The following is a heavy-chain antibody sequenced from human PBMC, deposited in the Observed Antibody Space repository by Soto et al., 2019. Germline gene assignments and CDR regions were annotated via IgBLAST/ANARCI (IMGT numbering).Heavy chain of an antibody. D-gene: IGHD3-22*01. CDR1: GDSVSSNSAA. J-gene: IGHJ4*02. CDR3: ARAFDTIGNYIKYFHF. CDR2: TFYRSKWYD. V-gene: IGHV6-1*01. Sequence: PSQTLSLTCAISGDSVSSNSAAWNWIRQSPSRGLEWLGRTFYRSKWYDDYAVSVKSRITINPDTSKNQFSLQLNSVTPEDTAVYYCARAFDTIGNYIKYFHFCCQGPLVT.